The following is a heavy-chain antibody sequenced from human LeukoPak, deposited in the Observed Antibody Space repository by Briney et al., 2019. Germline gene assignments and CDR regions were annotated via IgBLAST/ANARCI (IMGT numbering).Heavy chain of an antibody. V-gene: IGHV4-59*01. CDR2: IYYSGST. CDR1: GGSISSYY. Sequence: SETLSLTCTVSGGSISSYYWSWIRQPPGKGLEWIGYIYYSGSTNYNPSLKSRITISVDTSKNQFSLKLSSVTAADTAVYYCARGGAVAGTDYWGQGTLVTVSS. D-gene: IGHD6-19*01. J-gene: IGHJ4*02. CDR3: ARGGAVAGTDY.